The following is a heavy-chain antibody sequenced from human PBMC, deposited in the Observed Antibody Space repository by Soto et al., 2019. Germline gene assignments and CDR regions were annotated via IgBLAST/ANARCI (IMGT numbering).Heavy chain of an antibody. CDR1: GDSVSSNSAA. Sequence: TLSLTCAISGDSVSSNSAAWNWIRQSPSRGLEWLGRTYYRSKWYNDYAVSVKSRITINPDTSKNRFSLQLNSVTPEDTAVYYCARDKDIVVVPAAIRAYYYYGMDVWGQGTTVTVSS. CDR3: ARDKDIVVVPAAIRAYYYYGMDV. CDR2: TYYRSKWYN. J-gene: IGHJ6*02. D-gene: IGHD2-2*02. V-gene: IGHV6-1*01.